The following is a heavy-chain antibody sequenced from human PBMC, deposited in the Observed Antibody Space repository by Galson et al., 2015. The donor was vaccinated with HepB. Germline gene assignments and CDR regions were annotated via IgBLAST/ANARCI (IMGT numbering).Heavy chain of an antibody. Sequence: SLRLSCAASGFTFTTYLMTWVRQAPGKGLEWVANIKQDGSGKNYVDSVKGRFTISRDNAKNSLYLQMNSLRAEDSAIYYCARDEIGLGASGYWGQGTLVTVSS. V-gene: IGHV3-7*01. D-gene: IGHD3/OR15-3a*01. CDR1: GFTFTTYL. J-gene: IGHJ4*02. CDR2: IKQDGSGK. CDR3: ARDEIGLGASGY.